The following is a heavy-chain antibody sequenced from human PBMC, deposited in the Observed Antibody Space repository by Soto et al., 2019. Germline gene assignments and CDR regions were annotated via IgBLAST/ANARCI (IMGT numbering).Heavy chain of an antibody. CDR1: GYTFTSYA. CDR3: ARESGGMATILDY. Sequence: ASVKVSCKASGYTFTSYAMHWVRQAPGQRLEWMGWINAGNGNTKYSQKFQGRVTITRDTSASTAYMELSSLRSEDTAVYYCARESGGMATILDYWGQGTLVTVSS. V-gene: IGHV1-3*01. D-gene: IGHD5-12*01. CDR2: INAGNGNT. J-gene: IGHJ4*02.